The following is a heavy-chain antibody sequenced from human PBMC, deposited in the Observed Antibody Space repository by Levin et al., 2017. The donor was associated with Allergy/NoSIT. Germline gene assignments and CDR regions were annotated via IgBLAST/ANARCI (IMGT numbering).Heavy chain of an antibody. CDR2: ISYDGSNK. V-gene: IGHV3-30*18. CDR1: GFTFSSYG. Sequence: GGSLRLSCAASGFTFSSYGMHWVRQAPGKGLEWVAVISYDGSNKYYADSVKGRFTISRDNSKNTLYLQMNSLRAEDTAVYYCAKDSIWYSSGWYYFDYWGQGTLVTVSS. D-gene: IGHD6-19*01. CDR3: AKDSIWYSSGWYYFDY. J-gene: IGHJ4*02.